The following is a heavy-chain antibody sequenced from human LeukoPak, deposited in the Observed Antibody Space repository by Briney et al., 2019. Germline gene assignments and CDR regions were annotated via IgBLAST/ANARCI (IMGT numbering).Heavy chain of an antibody. D-gene: IGHD6-13*01. CDR2: ISATASNT. J-gene: IGHJ5*02. Sequence: PGGSLRLSCAASGFTFSSYAMSWVRQAPGKGLEWVSAISATASNTYYADSVKGRFAISRDNSKSTLYLQMNSLRVDDTAVYYCAKDQTDSSWYPGFDPWGQGTLVTVSS. V-gene: IGHV3-23*01. CDR1: GFTFSSYA. CDR3: AKDQTDSSWYPGFDP.